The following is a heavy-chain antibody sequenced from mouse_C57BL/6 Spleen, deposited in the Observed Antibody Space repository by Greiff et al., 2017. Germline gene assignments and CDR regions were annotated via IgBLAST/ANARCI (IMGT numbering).Heavy chain of an antibody. D-gene: IGHD2-1*01. Sequence: QVQLQQPGAELVKPGASVKMSCKASGYTFTSYWITWVKQRPGQVLEWIGDIYPGSGSTNYNEKFKSKATLTVDTSSSTAYMQLSSLTSEDSAVYYCAGTGGNYVEGYFDVWGTGTTVTVSS. V-gene: IGHV1-55*01. CDR3: AGTGGNYVEGYFDV. J-gene: IGHJ1*03. CDR1: GYTFTSYW. CDR2: IYPGSGST.